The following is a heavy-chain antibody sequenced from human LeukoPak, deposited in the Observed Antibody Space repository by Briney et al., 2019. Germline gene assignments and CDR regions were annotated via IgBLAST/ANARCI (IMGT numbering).Heavy chain of an antibody. D-gene: IGHD3-16*01. Sequence: SVKVSCKASGGTFSSYAISWVRQAPGQGLEWMGGIIPIFGTANYAQKFQGRVTITADESTSTAYMELSSLRSEDTAVYYCARERGSSRPFDYWGQGTLVTVSS. J-gene: IGHJ4*02. CDR1: GGTFSSYA. CDR3: ARERGSSRPFDY. CDR2: IIPIFGTA. V-gene: IGHV1-69*13.